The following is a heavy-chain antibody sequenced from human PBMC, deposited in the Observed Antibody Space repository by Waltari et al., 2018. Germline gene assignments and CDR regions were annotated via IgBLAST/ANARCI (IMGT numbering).Heavy chain of an antibody. CDR2: IGTDATSI. CDR3: ARLAPRTYRSPVPGRHYYYGMDV. Sequence: EERLLESGGGLVQPGDSLRLSCAGSGFRFSNYWMNWVRQAPGKGLVWVTRIGTDATSISYADSVKGRLTISRDNAKNTVYLQMKRLRVEDTAVYYCARLAPRTYRSPVPGRHYYYGMDVWGQGTTVTVSS. CDR1: GFRFSNYW. J-gene: IGHJ6*02. V-gene: IGHV3-74*01. D-gene: IGHD3-10*01.